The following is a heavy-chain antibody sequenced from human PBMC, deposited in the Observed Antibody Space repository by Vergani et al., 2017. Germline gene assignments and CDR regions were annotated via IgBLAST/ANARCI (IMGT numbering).Heavy chain of an antibody. CDR3: ARDRPQLPTRYYDFWSGYYKGETADYYYMDV. Sequence: QVQLQQWGAGLLKPSETLSLTCAVYGGSFSGYYWSWIRQPPGKGLEWIGEINHSGSTNYNTSLKSRVTISVDTSKNQFSLKLSSVTAADTAVYYCARDRPQLPTRYYDFWSGYYKGETADYYYMDVWGKGTTVTVSS. CDR1: GGSFSGYY. CDR2: INHSGST. J-gene: IGHJ6*03. V-gene: IGHV4-34*01. D-gene: IGHD3-3*01.